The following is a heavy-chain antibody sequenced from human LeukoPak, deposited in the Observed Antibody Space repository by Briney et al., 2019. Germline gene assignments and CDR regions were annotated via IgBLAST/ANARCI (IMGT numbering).Heavy chain of an antibody. CDR1: GFTFRTYA. V-gene: IGHV3-23*01. CDR2: ISGSGGST. Sequence: AGSLRPSCAPAGFTFRTYAMSWVRQPPGKGMEWVSAISGSGGSTYYAESVKGRLTISRDNSKHTLYLEMNSLRAVDTAVYYCAKDFFDSSSCYYFDYWGQGTLVTVSS. CDR3: AKDFFDSSSCYYFDY. J-gene: IGHJ4*02. D-gene: IGHD2-2*01.